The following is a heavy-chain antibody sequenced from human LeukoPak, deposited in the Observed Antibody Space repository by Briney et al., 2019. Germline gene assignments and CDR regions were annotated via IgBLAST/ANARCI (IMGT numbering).Heavy chain of an antibody. D-gene: IGHD3-16*01. V-gene: IGHV6-1*01. Sequence: SQTLSLTCAISGDSVSSSSSAWNWVRQSPSRGLEWLGRTYYRSKWYNDYAESVKSRIAINPDTSKNQFSMHLNSVTPEDTAVYYCVRGGHFDYWGQGTLVTVSS. J-gene: IGHJ4*02. CDR1: GDSVSSSSSA. CDR2: TYYRSKWYN. CDR3: VRGGHFDY.